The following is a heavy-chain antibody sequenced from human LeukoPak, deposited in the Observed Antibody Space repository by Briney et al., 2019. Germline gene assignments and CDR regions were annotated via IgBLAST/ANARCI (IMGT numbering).Heavy chain of an antibody. Sequence: GESLKISCKGSGYSFTSYWIGWVRQMPRKGLEWMGIIYPGDSDTRYSPSFQGQVTISADKSISTAYLQWSSLKASDTAMYYCARPTQYDSSGYYPPQIDYWGQGTLVTVSS. J-gene: IGHJ4*02. CDR1: GYSFTSYW. D-gene: IGHD3-22*01. V-gene: IGHV5-51*01. CDR2: IYPGDSDT. CDR3: ARPTQYDSSGYYPPQIDY.